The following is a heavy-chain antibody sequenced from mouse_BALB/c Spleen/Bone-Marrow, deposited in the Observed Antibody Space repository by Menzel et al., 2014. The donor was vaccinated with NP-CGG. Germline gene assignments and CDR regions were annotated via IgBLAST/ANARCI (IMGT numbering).Heavy chain of an antibody. D-gene: IGHD2-10*02. CDR3: AKGEYGKRYYVMDY. CDR1: GFSLTSYG. V-gene: IGHV2-3*01. CDR2: IWGDGST. J-gene: IGHJ4*01. Sequence: VNVVESGPGLVAPSQSLSITCTVSGFSLTSYGVSWVRQPPGKGLEWLGVIWGDGSTNYHSALISRLSTSKDNSKSQVFLKLNSLQTDDTATYQCAKGEYGKRYYVMDYWGQGTSVTVSS.